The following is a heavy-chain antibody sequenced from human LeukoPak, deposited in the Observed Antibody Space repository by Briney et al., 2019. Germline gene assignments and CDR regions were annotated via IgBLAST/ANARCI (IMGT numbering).Heavy chain of an antibody. D-gene: IGHD1-26*01. CDR3: ARAPYAGAFSYYGMDV. CDR1: GGTFSSYA. V-gene: IGHV1-69*13. J-gene: IGHJ6*02. CDR2: IIPIFGTA. Sequence: ASVKVSCKASGGTFSSYAISWVRQAPGQGLEWMGGIIPIFGTANYAQKFQGRVTITADESTSTAYMELSSLRSEDTAVYYCARAPYAGAFSYYGMDVWGQGTTVTVSS.